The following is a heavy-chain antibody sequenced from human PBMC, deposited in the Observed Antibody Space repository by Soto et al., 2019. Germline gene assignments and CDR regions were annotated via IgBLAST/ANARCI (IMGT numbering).Heavy chain of an antibody. CDR1: GFTFSSYE. CDR2: ISSCGSTI. V-gene: IGHV3-48*03. CDR3: ARDLRGYSYGFDY. Sequence: PGGSLRLSCAASGFTFSSYEMNWVRQAPGKGLEWVSYISSCGSTIYYADSVKGRFTISRDNAKNSLYLQMNSLRAEDTAVYYCARDLRGYSYGFDYWGQGTLVTVSS. D-gene: IGHD5-18*01. J-gene: IGHJ4*02.